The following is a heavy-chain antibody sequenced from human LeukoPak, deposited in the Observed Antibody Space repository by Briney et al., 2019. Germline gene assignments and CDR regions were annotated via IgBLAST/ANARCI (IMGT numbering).Heavy chain of an antibody. CDR2: IKEDGSVK. D-gene: IGHD6-6*01. CDR1: GFSFSSTL. J-gene: IGHJ4*02. CDR3: ARETFVYSSSSDPSCFDY. Sequence: PGGSLRLSCAASGFSFSSTLLTWVRQAPGKGLEWLANIKEDGSVKNYVDSVKGRFIISRDNARNSLYLQMNSLRAEDTAVYYCARETFVYSSSSDPSCFDYWGQGTLVTVSS. V-gene: IGHV3-7*01.